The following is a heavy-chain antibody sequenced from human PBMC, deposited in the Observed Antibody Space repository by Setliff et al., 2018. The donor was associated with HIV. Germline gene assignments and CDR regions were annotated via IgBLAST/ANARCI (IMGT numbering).Heavy chain of an antibody. J-gene: IGHJ2*01. Sequence: GGSLRLSCAASGFTFSNYNMNWVRQAPGKGLEWVSSISSSSSYIYYANSVKGRFTISRDNAKNSLFLQMNSLRAEDTAVYYCARLREGYFDLWGRGTLVTVSS. CDR1: GFTFSNYN. CDR2: ISSSSSYI. CDR3: ARLREGYFDL. D-gene: IGHD4-17*01. V-gene: IGHV3-21*01.